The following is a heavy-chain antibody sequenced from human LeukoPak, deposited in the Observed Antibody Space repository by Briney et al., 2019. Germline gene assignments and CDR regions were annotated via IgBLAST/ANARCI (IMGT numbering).Heavy chain of an antibody. CDR2: IYSGGST. CDR1: GFTFSTCA. CDR3: ARWYSGSFLFDY. Sequence: GGSLRLSCAASGFTFSTCAMSWVRQAPGKGLERVSVIYSGGSTYYADSVKGRFTISRDNSKNTLYLQMNSLRAEDTAVYYCARWYSGSFLFDYWGQGTLVTVSS. V-gene: IGHV3-53*01. D-gene: IGHD1-26*01. J-gene: IGHJ4*02.